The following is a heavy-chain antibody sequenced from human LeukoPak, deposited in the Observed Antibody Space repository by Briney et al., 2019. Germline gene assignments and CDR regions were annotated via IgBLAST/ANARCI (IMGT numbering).Heavy chain of an antibody. J-gene: IGHJ5*02. D-gene: IGHD3-16*01. V-gene: IGHV3-21*01. Sequence: GGSLRLSCAASGFTFSSYSMNWVRQAPGKGLEWVSSISSSSSYIYYADSVKGRFTISRDNAKNSLYLQMNSLRAEDTAVYYCARSGRGGYNWFDPWGQGTLVTVSS. CDR1: GFTFSSYS. CDR3: ARSGRGGYNWFDP. CDR2: ISSSSSYI.